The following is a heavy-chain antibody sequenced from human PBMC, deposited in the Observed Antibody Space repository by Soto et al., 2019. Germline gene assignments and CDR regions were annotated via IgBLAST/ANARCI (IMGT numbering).Heavy chain of an antibody. CDR2: ISSSSDKT. Sequence: LVESGGALVYPGGSLRLSCIASGFSFSDYSMNWVRQAPGKGLQWVSYISSSSDKTYYADSVKGRFTVSRDNAKNAVFLEMTSLRDDDPATYYCARLPKGSLVTAWGQGTRVTVSS. V-gene: IGHV3-48*02. CDR3: ARLPKGSLVTA. CDR1: GFSFSDYS. D-gene: IGHD2-21*02. J-gene: IGHJ4*02.